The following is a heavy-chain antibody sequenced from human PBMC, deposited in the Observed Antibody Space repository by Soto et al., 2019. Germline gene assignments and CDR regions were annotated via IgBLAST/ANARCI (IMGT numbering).Heavy chain of an antibody. J-gene: IGHJ4*02. D-gene: IGHD6-19*01. CDR1: GYMFTGFY. Sequence: QVQLVQSGAEVQRPGASVKVSCKASGYMFTGFYLHWVRQAPGQGLEWMGWINPNNGVTTYAKNFQGRVTMTRDSSISTAYMELSSLRSDDTAVYFCAAAAIPVAGRHPDFWGQGTVVTVS. V-gene: IGHV1-2*02. CDR3: AAAAIPVAGRHPDF. CDR2: INPNNGVT.